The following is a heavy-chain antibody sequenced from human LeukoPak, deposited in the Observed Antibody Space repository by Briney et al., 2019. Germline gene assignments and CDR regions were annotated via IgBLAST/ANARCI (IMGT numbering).Heavy chain of an antibody. Sequence: SETLSLTCTVSGYSISSHYYWTWIRQPPGKGLEWIGEITHTGSTNYNPSLKSRVTISVDTSKNQFSLKVSSVTAADTAVYYCARRHDYYYGSGSHNNWFDPWGQGSLVTVSS. CDR2: ITHTGST. D-gene: IGHD3-10*01. J-gene: IGHJ5*02. V-gene: IGHV4-38-2*02. CDR1: GYSISSHYY. CDR3: ARRHDYYYGSGSHNNWFDP.